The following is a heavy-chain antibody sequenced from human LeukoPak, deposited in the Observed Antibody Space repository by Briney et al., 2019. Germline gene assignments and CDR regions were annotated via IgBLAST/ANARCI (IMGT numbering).Heavy chain of an antibody. CDR1: GGTFSSYA. Sequence: ASVKVSCKASGGTFSSYAISWVRQAPGQGLEWMGRIIPILGIANYAQKFQGRVTITADKSTSTAYMELSSLRSDDTAVYYCARLERGVNYYYGMDVWGQGTTVTVSS. J-gene: IGHJ6*02. V-gene: IGHV1-69*04. CDR3: ARLERGVNYYYGMDV. CDR2: IIPILGIA. D-gene: IGHD1-1*01.